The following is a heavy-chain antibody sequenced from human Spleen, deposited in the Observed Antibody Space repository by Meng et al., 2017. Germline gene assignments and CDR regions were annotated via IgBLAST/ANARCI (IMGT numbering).Heavy chain of an antibody. J-gene: IGHJ4*02. D-gene: IGHD3-16*01. V-gene: IGHV3-7*01. Sequence: GESLKISCAASGFTFSRYWMSWVRQAPGKGLEWVANIKQDGSEKYYVDSVKGRFTIPRDNAKNSLYLQMNSLRVEDTAVYYCARDRGEGYWGQGTLVTVSS. CDR1: GFTFSRYW. CDR2: IKQDGSEK. CDR3: ARDRGEGY.